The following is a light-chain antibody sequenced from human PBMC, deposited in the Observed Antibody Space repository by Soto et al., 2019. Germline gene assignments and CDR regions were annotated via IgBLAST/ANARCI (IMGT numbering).Light chain of an antibody. CDR2: DVS. J-gene: IGLJ3*02. CDR1: SSDVGYYNY. CDR3: CSYAGSYSWV. V-gene: IGLV2-11*01. Sequence: QSALTQPRSVSGSPGQSTTISCTGTSSDVGYYNYVSWYQQYPGQAPKLIIYDVSKRPSGVPDRFSGSKSGNTASLTISGLQVEDDADYYCCSYAGSYSWVFGGGTQLTVL.